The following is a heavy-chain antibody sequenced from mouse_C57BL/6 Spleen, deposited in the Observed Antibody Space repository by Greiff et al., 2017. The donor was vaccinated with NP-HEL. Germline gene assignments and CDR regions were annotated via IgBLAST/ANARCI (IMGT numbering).Heavy chain of an antibody. Sequence: VQLQQPGAELVKPGASVKMSCKASGYTFTSYWITWVKQRPGQGLEWIGDIYPGSGSTNYNEKFKSKATLTVDTSSSTAYMQLSSLTSEDSAVYYCARRGQITTVVATDWYFDVWGTGTTVTVSS. CDR2: IYPGSGST. CDR3: ARRGQITTVVATDWYFDV. D-gene: IGHD1-1*01. J-gene: IGHJ1*03. CDR1: GYTFTSYW. V-gene: IGHV1-55*01.